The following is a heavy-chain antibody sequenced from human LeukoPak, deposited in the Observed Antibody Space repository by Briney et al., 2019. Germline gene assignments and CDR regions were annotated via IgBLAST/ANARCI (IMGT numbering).Heavy chain of an antibody. CDR1: GFSFSNHG. CDR2: IWDDGNNK. J-gene: IGHJ5*02. Sequence: GGSLRLPCAASGFSFSNHGMHWVRQAPGKRLDWVAVIWDDGNNKRYANSVNGRFTISRDNSENTLYLQMNGLTAEDTAMYYCARDSYQDYYGRFDPWGQGTLVIVS. V-gene: IGHV3-33*01. D-gene: IGHD3-10*01. CDR3: ARDSYQDYYGRFDP.